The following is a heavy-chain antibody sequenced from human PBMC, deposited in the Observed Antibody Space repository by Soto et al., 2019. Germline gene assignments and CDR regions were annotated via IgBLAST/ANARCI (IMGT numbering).Heavy chain of an antibody. CDR2: IYRGGGT. J-gene: IGHJ5*02. Sequence: EVQLVESGGGLIQPGGSLRLSCAASGFTVSSSYMSWVRQAPGKGLEWVSVIYRGGGTYYADSVKGRFTVSRDNSRSTLYLQMNSLRVEDTAVYHCTRDPGYDSGTLSFDPWGQGILVTVSS. CDR3: TRDPGYDSGTLSFDP. CDR1: GFTVSSSY. D-gene: IGHD3-10*01. V-gene: IGHV3-53*01.